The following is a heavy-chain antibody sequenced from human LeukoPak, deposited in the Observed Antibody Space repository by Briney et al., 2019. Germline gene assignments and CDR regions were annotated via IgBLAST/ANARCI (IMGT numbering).Heavy chain of an antibody. D-gene: IGHD6-19*01. CDR1: GGSISSGDYY. V-gene: IGHV4-30-4*08. CDR3: AREWVGRWFDP. J-gene: IGHJ5*02. CDR2: IYYSGST. Sequence: SETLSLTCTVSGGSISSGDYYWSWIRQPPGKGLEWIGYIYYSGSTYYNLSLKSRVTISVDTSKNQFSLKLSSVTAADTAVYYCAREWVGRWFDPWGQGTLVTVSS.